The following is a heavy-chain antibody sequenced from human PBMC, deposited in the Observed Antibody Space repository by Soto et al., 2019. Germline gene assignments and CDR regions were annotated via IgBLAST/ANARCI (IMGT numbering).Heavy chain of an antibody. V-gene: IGHV4-31*03. CDR2: IFYSGNT. D-gene: IGHD4-17*01. CDR3: APDTYGGMLDY. Sequence: SLRMSLTCTACGGCIINGGHYWTWIRQTRGKGLASIGTIFYSGNTHYNTAIKSRLRFSVPRAKNQFSLNLTSVPAADTAIYYSAPDTYGGMLDYSGPRTLVTASS. J-gene: IGHJ4*01. CDR1: GGCIINGGHY.